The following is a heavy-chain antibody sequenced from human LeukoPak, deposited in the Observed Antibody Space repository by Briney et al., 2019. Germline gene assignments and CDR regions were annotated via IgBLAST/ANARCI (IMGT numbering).Heavy chain of an antibody. CDR2: IYTSGST. D-gene: IGHD2-2*01. CDR1: GGSISSYY. Sequence: PLETLSLTCTVSGGSISSYYWSWIRQPAGKGLEWIGGIYTSGSTNYNPSLKSRVTMSVDTSKNQFSLKLSSVTAADTAVYYCAREDPVVPPDVWGKGTRSPSPQ. J-gene: IGHJ6*04. V-gene: IGHV4-4*07. CDR3: AREDPVVPPDV.